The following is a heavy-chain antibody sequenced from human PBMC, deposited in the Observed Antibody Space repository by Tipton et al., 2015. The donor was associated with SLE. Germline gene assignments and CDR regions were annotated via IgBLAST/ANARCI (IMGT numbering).Heavy chain of an antibody. CDR3: AKEDVLRFLEWSPGWFDP. V-gene: IGHV3-23*01. CDR2: ISGSGGST. Sequence: SLRLSCAASGFTFSSYAMSWVRQAPGKGLEWVSAISGSGGSTYYADSVKGRFTISRDNSKNSLYLQMNSLRAEDTALYYCAKEDVLRFLEWSPGWFDPWGQGTLATVSS. CDR1: GFTFSSYA. D-gene: IGHD3-3*01. J-gene: IGHJ5*02.